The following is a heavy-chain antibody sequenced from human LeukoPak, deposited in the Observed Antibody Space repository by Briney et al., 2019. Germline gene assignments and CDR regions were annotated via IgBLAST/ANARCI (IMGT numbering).Heavy chain of an antibody. J-gene: IGHJ4*02. V-gene: IGHV4-30-4*01. D-gene: IGHD3-22*01. CDR1: GASISSGDYY. CDR3: ARGLLSRDYDSSGFGY. Sequence: PSETLSLTCTVSGASISSGDYYWNWIRQSPGKGLEWNGNIYYTGSIYYNPSLKSRVIISVDTSKNQFSLNLSSVTAADTAVYYCARGLLSRDYDSSGFGYWGQGTLVTVSS. CDR2: IYYTGSI.